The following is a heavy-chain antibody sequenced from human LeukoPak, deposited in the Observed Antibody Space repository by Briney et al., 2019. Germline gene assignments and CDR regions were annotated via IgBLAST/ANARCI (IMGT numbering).Heavy chain of an antibody. D-gene: IGHD5/OR15-5a*01. Sequence: SETLSLTCTVSGGSISSYYWSWIRQPAGKGPEWIGRIYTSGSTNYNPSLKSRVTMSVDTSKNQFSLKLSSVTAADTAVYYCARVSVGFGGNWFDPWGQGTLVTVSS. J-gene: IGHJ5*02. V-gene: IGHV4-4*07. CDR2: IYTSGST. CDR3: ARVSVGFGGNWFDP. CDR1: GGSISSYY.